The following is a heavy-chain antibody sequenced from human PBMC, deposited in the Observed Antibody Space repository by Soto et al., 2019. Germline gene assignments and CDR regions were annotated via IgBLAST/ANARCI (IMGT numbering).Heavy chain of an antibody. D-gene: IGHD2-2*01. V-gene: IGHV4-39*01. J-gene: IGHJ5*02. CDR2: IYYSGST. Sequence: SDALSLTCAFSRFSIIRSGYYLCWFRQPPGDGLEWIGSIYYSGSTYYNPSLKSRVTISVDTSKNQFSLKLSSVTAADTAVYYCARHTRQGYCSSTSCSLSFFDPWGQGTLVTVSS. CDR3: ARHTRQGYCSSTSCSLSFFDP. CDR1: RFSIIRSGYY.